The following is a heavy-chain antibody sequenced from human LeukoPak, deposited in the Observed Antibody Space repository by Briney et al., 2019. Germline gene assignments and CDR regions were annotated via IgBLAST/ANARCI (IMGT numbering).Heavy chain of an antibody. CDR1: GYTFTSYG. D-gene: IGHD2-15*01. Sequence: ASVNVSCKPSGYTFTSYGISWVRQAPGQGLEWMGWISAYNGNTNYAQKLQGRVTMTTDTSTSTAYMELSSLRSEDTAVYYCAVGDIVVVVALDYWGQGTLVTVSS. V-gene: IGHV1-18*04. CDR3: AVGDIVVVVALDY. CDR2: ISAYNGNT. J-gene: IGHJ4*02.